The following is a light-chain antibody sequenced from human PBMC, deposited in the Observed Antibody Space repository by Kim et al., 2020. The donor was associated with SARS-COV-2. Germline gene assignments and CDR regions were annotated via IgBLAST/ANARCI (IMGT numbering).Light chain of an antibody. J-gene: IGKJ4*01. Sequence: ASVGDSVTITCRASQSISSWLAWYQEKPGKAPKVLIYDASTLESGVPSRFSGSGSGTEFTLTISSLQPDDFATYYCQQYRSYPLTFGGGTKVDIK. V-gene: IGKV1-5*01. CDR1: QSISSW. CDR2: DAS. CDR3: QQYRSYPLT.